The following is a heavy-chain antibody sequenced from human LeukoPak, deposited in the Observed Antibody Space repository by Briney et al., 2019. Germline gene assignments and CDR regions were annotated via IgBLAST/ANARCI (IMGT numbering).Heavy chain of an antibody. CDR1: GYSFTNYW. CDR2: IYPGDSDT. D-gene: IGHD6-6*01. Sequence: GESLKISCNGSGYSFTNYWIGWVRPMPGKGLELMVIIYPGDSDTRYSPSFQGQVTISADKSISTAYLQWSSLKASDTAMYYCASIRSIDGNWFDPWGQGTLVTVSS. V-gene: IGHV5-51*01. J-gene: IGHJ5*02. CDR3: ASIRSIDGNWFDP.